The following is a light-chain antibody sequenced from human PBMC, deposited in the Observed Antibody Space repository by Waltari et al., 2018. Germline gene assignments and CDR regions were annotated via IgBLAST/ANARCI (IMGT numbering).Light chain of an antibody. V-gene: IGKV3-20*01. Sequence: EIVLTQSPDTLSLSPGERATLSCRASQSDTSNYLAWYQQKPGQAPRLLIYGVSSRATGVPDRFSGGGSGTEFTLTITRLEPEDFAVYYCQQYASSRTFGQGT. CDR1: QSDTSNY. J-gene: IGKJ1*01. CDR2: GVS. CDR3: QQYASSRT.